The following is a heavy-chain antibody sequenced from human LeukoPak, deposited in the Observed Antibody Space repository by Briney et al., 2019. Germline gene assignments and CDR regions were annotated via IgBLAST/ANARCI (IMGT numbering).Heavy chain of an antibody. CDR1: RFTFSNYA. Sequence: GGSLRLSCAASRFTFSNYAMSWVRQAPGKGLEWVSSIRDSAYRTYYADSVKGRFTISRDNSKNTLYLQMNSLRAEDTAVYYCAKELERIDYWGQGTLVTVSS. J-gene: IGHJ4*02. CDR2: IRDSAYRT. D-gene: IGHD1-1*01. CDR3: AKELERIDY. V-gene: IGHV3-23*01.